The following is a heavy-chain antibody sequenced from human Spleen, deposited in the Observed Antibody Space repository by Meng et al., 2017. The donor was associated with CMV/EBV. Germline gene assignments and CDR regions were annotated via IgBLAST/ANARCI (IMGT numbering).Heavy chain of an antibody. CDR3: STEIRWEGCTSTSGYTGY. CDR2: IKSKSDGGTT. V-gene: IGHV3-15*01. Sequence: GGSLRLSCAASGFTFSDAWMSWVRQAPGKGLEWVGRIKSKSDGGTTDYAAPVKGRFTISRDDSKNTLHVQMNSLKTEDTAVYYCSTEIRWEGCTSTSGYTGYWGQGTLVTVSS. CDR1: GFTFSDAW. J-gene: IGHJ4*02. D-gene: IGHD2-2*02.